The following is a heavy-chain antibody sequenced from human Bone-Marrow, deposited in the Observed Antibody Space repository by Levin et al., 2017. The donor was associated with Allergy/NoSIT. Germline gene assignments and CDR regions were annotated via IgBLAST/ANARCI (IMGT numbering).Heavy chain of an antibody. Sequence: PGESLKISCTASGFTFSKHWMHWVRQGPGKGLLWVSRIVSDGSTTTYADSVEGRFTIFRDNAKNTLYLQMDSLRAEDTAVYYCARGGEYADSRGGMDVWGQGTTVTVAS. J-gene: IGHJ6*02. CDR2: IVSDGSTT. D-gene: IGHD3-10*01. CDR3: ARGGEYADSRGGMDV. V-gene: IGHV3-74*01. CDR1: GFTFSKHW.